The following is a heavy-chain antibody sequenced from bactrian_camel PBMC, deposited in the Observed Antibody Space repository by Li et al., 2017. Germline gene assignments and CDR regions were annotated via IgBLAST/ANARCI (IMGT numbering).Heavy chain of an antibody. CDR3: ACDRGRVSGGYCGTVPWLYDI. V-gene: IGHV3S40*01. Sequence: DVQLVESGGGLVQPGESLRLSCAASGSTFRSSDMGWYRQAPGKEREGVAAIYMDSGNAVYADAVKGRFTISADNAKNILYLQMDSLKPEDTAMYYCACDRGRVSGGYCGTVPWLYDIWGRGTQVTVS. CDR2: IYMDSGNA. CDR1: GSTFRSSD. D-gene: IGHD2*01. J-gene: IGHJ4*01.